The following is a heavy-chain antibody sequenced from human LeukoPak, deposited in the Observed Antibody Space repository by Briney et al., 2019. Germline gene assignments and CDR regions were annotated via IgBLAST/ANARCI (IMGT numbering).Heavy chain of an antibody. Sequence: GGSLRLSCAASGFTFSSYWMHWVRQAPGKGLVWVSRINSDGSSTSYADSVKGRFTISRDNSKNTLYLQMNSLRAEDTAVYYCAKALWSGYYHDYWGQGTLVTVSS. V-gene: IGHV3-74*01. CDR2: INSDGSST. D-gene: IGHD3-3*01. CDR1: GFTFSSYW. CDR3: AKALWSGYYHDY. J-gene: IGHJ4*02.